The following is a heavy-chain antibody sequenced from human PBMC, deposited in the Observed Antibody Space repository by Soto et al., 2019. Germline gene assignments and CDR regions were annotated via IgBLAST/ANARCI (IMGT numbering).Heavy chain of an antibody. D-gene: IGHD1-26*01. CDR2: ISSSSSYI. J-gene: IGHJ4*02. CDR3: ARVPGATWASDY. Sequence: GGSLRLSCAASGFTFSTYSMNWVRQAPGKGLEWVSSISSSSSYIYYADSVKGRFTISRDNAKNSLYLQMNSLRAEDTAVYYCARVPGATWASDYWGQGTLVTVSS. CDR1: GFTFSTYS. V-gene: IGHV3-21*01.